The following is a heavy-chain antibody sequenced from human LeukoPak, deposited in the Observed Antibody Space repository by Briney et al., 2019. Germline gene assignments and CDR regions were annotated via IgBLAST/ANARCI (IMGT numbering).Heavy chain of an antibody. Sequence: HPGGSLRLSCAASGFTFDSYGMSWVRQAPGKGLEWVAFIRYDGTNKYYAESVKGRFTISRDNSKNTLYVQMNSLRAEDTAAYYCARVDQGAYDIFDYWGQGTLVTVSS. D-gene: IGHD3-9*01. V-gene: IGHV3-30*02. J-gene: IGHJ4*02. CDR2: IRYDGTNK. CDR3: ARVDQGAYDIFDY. CDR1: GFTFDSYG.